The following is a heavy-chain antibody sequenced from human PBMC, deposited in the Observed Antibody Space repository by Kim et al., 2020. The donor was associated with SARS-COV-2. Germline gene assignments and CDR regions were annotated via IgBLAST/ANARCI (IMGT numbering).Heavy chain of an antibody. Sequence: SETLALTCAVSGGSISSSNWWSWVRQPPGKGLEWIGEIYHSGSTNYNPSLKSRVTISVDKSKNQFSLKLSSVTAADTAVYYCAREYSSGWYGYYYYGMDVWCQWTTVTVSS. CDR1: GGSISSSNW. D-gene: IGHD6-19*01. J-gene: IGHJ6*02. CDR2: IYHSGST. V-gene: IGHV4-4*02. CDR3: AREYSSGWYGYYYYGMDV.